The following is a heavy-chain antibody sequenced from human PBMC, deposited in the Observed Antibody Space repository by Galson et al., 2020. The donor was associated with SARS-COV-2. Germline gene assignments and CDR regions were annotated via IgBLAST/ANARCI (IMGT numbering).Heavy chain of an antibody. CDR3: ASSGVSYFGAFDI. CDR1: GFTFSSYA. D-gene: IGHD1-26*01. CDR2: ISYDGSNK. Sequence: GESLKISCAASGFTFSSYAMHWVRQAPGKGLEWVAVISYDGSNKYYADSVKGRFTISRDNSKNTLYLQMNSLRAEDTAVYYCASSGVSYFGAFDIWGQGTMVTVSS. J-gene: IGHJ3*02. V-gene: IGHV3-30-3*01.